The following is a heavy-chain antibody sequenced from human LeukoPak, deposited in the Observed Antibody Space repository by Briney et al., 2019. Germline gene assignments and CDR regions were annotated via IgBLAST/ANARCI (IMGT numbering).Heavy chain of an antibody. CDR1: GFTYSSYA. Sequence: PGGSLRLSCAVSGFTYSSYAMSWVRQAPGKELEWVSAISGSGGSTYYADSVKGRFTISRDNSKNTLYLQMNSLRAEDTAVYYCAKIVVVPAAIYWDAFDIWGQGTMVTVSS. CDR3: AKIVVVPAAIYWDAFDI. D-gene: IGHD2-2*01. V-gene: IGHV3-23*01. J-gene: IGHJ3*02. CDR2: ISGSGGST.